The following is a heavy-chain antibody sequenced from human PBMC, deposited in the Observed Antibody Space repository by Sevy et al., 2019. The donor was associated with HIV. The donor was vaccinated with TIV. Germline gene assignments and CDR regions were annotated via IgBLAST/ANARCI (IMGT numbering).Heavy chain of an antibody. Sequence: GGSLRLSCVASGFTFSNYGTHWVRQAPGKGLEWVAITSHNEGGENYADSVKGRFTISRDNSKNTVYLQMYRLTTEDTGVYYCAKDTGSSGYDHYGLDVWGQGTTVTVSS. J-gene: IGHJ6*02. V-gene: IGHV3-30*18. CDR3: AKDTGSSGYDHYGLDV. CDR2: TSHNEGGE. CDR1: GFTFSNYG. D-gene: IGHD6-19*01.